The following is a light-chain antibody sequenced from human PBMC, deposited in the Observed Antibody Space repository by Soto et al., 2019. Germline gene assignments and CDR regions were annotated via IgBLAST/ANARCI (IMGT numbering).Light chain of an antibody. Sequence: QSALTQPASVSGSPGQSITISCTGTSSDVGGYNYVSWYQQHPGKAPKLMIYDVSNRPSGVSNRFSGSNSGNTASLTISGLQAEDEADYYCSSYTSSSALGKVFGGGTKLTVL. J-gene: IGLJ2*01. CDR2: DVS. CDR1: SSDVGGYNY. V-gene: IGLV2-14*01. CDR3: SSYTSSSALGKV.